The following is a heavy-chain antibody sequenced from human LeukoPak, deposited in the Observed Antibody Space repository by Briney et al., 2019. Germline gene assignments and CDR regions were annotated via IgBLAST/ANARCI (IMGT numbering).Heavy chain of an antibody. J-gene: IGHJ4*02. CDR3: ARGWGSGWYYFDY. Sequence: ESGGGVVQPGRSLRLSCAASGLTFSSYAMHWVRQAPGKGLEWVAVISYDGSNKYYADSVKGRFTISRDNSKNTLYLQMNSLRAEDTAVYYCARGWGSGWYYFDYWGQGTLVTVSS. V-gene: IGHV3-30-3*01. CDR2: ISYDGSNK. CDR1: GLTFSSYA. D-gene: IGHD6-19*01.